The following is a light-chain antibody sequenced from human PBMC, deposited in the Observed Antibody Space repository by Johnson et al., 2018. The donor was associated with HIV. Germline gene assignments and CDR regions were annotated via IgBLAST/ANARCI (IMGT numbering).Light chain of an antibody. V-gene: IGLV1-51*01. CDR2: DSY. Sequence: QSVLTQPPSVSAAPGQKVTISCSGSSSNIGNNYVSWYQQLPGTAPKLLIYDSYKRPSGIPDRFSGSKSGTSATLGITGLQTGDEADYYCGTWDSSLSANVFGPGTKVTVL. CDR1: SSNIGNNY. J-gene: IGLJ1*01. CDR3: GTWDSSLSANV.